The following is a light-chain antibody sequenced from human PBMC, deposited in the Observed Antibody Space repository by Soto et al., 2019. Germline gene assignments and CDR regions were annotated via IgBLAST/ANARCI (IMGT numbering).Light chain of an antibody. CDR1: QSISRY. CDR2: AAS. Sequence: DIQMTQSPSSLSASVGDRITITCRASQSISRYLNWYQHKPGKAPKLLINAASSLERGVPSRFSGGGSGTDFTLNISSLQPEDFATYYCQQSYSTPITFGQGTRLEIK. V-gene: IGKV1-39*01. J-gene: IGKJ5*01. CDR3: QQSYSTPIT.